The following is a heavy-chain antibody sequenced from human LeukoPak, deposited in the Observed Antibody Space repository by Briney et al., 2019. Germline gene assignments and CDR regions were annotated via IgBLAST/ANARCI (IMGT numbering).Heavy chain of an antibody. CDR2: IYSGGST. V-gene: IGHV3-53*01. CDR1: GFTVSSNY. D-gene: IGHD5-18*01. CDR3: ARHSGAMVPDYYMDV. J-gene: IGHJ6*03. Sequence: PGGSLRLSCAASGFTVSSNYMSWVRQAPGKGLEWVSVIYSGGSTYYADSVKGRFTISRDNSKNTLYLQTNSLRAEDTAVYYCARHSGAMVPDYYMDVWGKGTTVTVSS.